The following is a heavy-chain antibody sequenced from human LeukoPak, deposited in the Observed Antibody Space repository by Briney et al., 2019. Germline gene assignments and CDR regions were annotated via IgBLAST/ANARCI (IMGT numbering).Heavy chain of an antibody. D-gene: IGHD6-19*01. V-gene: IGHV4-59*12. CDR3: ARGHHRPGIAVAFGSRRATWFDP. CDR2: IYYSGST. CDR1: GGSISSYY. Sequence: SETLSLTCTVSGGSISSYYWSWIRQPPGKGLEWIGYIYYSGSTNYNPSLKSRVTISVDTSKNQFSLKLTSLTDADTAVYYCARGHHRPGIAVAFGSRRATWFDPWGQGTLVTVSS. J-gene: IGHJ5*02.